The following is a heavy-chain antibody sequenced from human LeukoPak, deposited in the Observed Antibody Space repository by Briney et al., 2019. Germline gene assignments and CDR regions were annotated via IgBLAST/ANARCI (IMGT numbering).Heavy chain of an antibody. V-gene: IGHV1-46*01. J-gene: IGHJ4*02. D-gene: IGHD2-2*01. CDR1: GYTFTSYY. CDR2: INPSGGST. Sequence: ASVKVSCKASGYTFTSYYMHWVRQAPGQGLEWMGIINPSGGSTSYAQRFQGRVTMTRDTSTSTVYMELRSLRSDDTAVYYCARGYLSDIVVVPAAFDYWGQGTLVTVSS. CDR3: ARGYLSDIVVVPAAFDY.